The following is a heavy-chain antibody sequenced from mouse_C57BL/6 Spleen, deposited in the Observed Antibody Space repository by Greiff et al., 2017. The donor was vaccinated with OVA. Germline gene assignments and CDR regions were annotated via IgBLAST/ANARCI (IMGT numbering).Heavy chain of an antibody. V-gene: IGHV1-52*01. Sequence: QVQLKQPGAELVRPGSSVKLSCKASGYTFTSYWMHWVKQRPIQGLEWIGNIDPSDSETHYNQKFKDKATLTVDKSSSTAYMPLSSLTSEDSAVYYCARDDYDYAMDYWGQGTSVTVSS. J-gene: IGHJ4*01. CDR3: ARDDYDYAMDY. CDR2: IDPSDSET. CDR1: GYTFTSYW. D-gene: IGHD2-4*01.